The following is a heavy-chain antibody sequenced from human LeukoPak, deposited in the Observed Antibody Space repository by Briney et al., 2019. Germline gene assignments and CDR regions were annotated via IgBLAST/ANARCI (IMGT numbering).Heavy chain of an antibody. CDR2: IKQDGSDK. Sequence: GGSLRLSCAASGFTFSSYWMSWVRQAPGKGLEWVANIKQDGSDKYYVDSVKGRFTISRDNAKNSLYLQMNSLRAEDTAVYYCARHWEFVGTDYYFDYWGQGTLVTVSS. J-gene: IGHJ4*02. CDR1: GFTFSSYW. V-gene: IGHV3-7*02. CDR3: ARHWEFVGTDYYFDY. D-gene: IGHD3-10*01.